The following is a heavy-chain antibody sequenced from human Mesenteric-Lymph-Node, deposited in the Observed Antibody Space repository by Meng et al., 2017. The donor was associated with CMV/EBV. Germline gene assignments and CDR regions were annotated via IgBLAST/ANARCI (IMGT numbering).Heavy chain of an antibody. D-gene: IGHD2-2*01. CDR1: GFTFSNYW. V-gene: IGHV3-7*01. Sequence: GESLKISCAASGFTFSNYWMSWVRQAPGKGLEWVAIIKQDGSEGYYVDSVKGRFTISRDNAKNSLYLQMNSLRAEDTAVYYCARVPPSIQLLSYYYYGMDVWGQGTTVTVSS. CDR3: ARVPPSIQLLSYYYYGMDV. J-gene: IGHJ6*02. CDR2: IKQDGSEG.